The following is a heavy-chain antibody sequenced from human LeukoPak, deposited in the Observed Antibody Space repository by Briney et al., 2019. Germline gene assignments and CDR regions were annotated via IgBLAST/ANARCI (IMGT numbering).Heavy chain of an antibody. Sequence: GGSLRLSCAASGITFSTSDMNWVRQAPGKGLEWVSVIYSGGSTYYADSVKGRFTISRDNSKNTLYLQMNSLRAEDTAVYYCAREIVGAADWGQGTLVTVSS. CDR3: AREIVGAAD. CDR1: GITFSTSD. J-gene: IGHJ4*02. D-gene: IGHD1-26*01. V-gene: IGHV3-53*01. CDR2: IYSGGST.